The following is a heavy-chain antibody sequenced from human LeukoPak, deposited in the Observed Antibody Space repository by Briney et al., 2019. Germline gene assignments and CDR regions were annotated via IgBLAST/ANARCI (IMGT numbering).Heavy chain of an antibody. CDR1: GFTFSSYA. Sequence: PGGSLRLSCAASGFTFSSYAMSWVRQAPGKGLEWVSAISGSGGSTYYADSVKGRFTISRDNSKNTLYMQMNSLRAEDTAVYYCAKILGYCSSTSCYRQYFQHWGQGTLVTVSS. CDR2: ISGSGGST. D-gene: IGHD2-2*01. J-gene: IGHJ1*01. CDR3: AKILGYCSSTSCYRQYFQH. V-gene: IGHV3-23*01.